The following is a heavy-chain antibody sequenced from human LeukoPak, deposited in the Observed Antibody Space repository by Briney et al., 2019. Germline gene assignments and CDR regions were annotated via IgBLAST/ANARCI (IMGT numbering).Heavy chain of an antibody. CDR1: GFTFNNYW. D-gene: IGHD3-22*01. CDR3: ARGDYYDSRGYFNDAFDI. V-gene: IGHV3-7*01. J-gene: IGHJ3*02. CDR2: IKPDGSEK. Sequence: PGGSLRLSCAASGFTFNNYWLSWVRQAPGKGLEWVANIKPDGSEKFYVDSLKGRFTISRDNAKNSLYLQMNSLRAEDTAVYYCARGDYYDSRGYFNDAFDIWGQGTMVTVSS.